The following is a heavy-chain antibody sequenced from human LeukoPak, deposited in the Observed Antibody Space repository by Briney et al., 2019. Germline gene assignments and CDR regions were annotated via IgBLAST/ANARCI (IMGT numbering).Heavy chain of an antibody. J-gene: IGHJ5*02. V-gene: IGHV4-39*07. CDR1: GGSISSSGYY. D-gene: IGHD4-17*01. CDR2: IYYSGST. Sequence: SETLSLTCTVSGGSISSSGYYWGWIRQPPGKGLEWIGSIYYSGSTYYNPSLKSRVTISVDTSKNQFSLKLSSVTAADTAVYYCARDLTGYGDYGNWFDPWGQGTLVTVSS. CDR3: ARDLTGYGDYGNWFDP.